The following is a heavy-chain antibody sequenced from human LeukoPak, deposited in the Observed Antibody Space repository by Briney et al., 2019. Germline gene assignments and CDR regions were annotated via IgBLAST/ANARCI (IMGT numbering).Heavy chain of an antibody. CDR1: GYTLTELS. CDR3: ATLFSTLRGGDGEEDY. J-gene: IGHJ4*02. V-gene: IGHV1-24*01. CDR2: FDPEDGET. D-gene: IGHD2-21*02. Sequence: ASVKVPCKVSGYTLTELSMHWVRQAPGKGLEWMGGFDPEDGETIYAQKSQGRVTMTEDTSTDTAYMELSSLRSEDTAVYYCATLFSTLRGGDGEEDYWGQGTLVTVSS.